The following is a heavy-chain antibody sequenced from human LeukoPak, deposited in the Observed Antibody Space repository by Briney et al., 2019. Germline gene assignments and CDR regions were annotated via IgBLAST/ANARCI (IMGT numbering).Heavy chain of an antibody. CDR2: INPNSGGT. CDR1: GYTFTGYY. Sequence: ASVKVSCKASGYTFTGYYMHWVRQAPGQGLEWMGWINPNSGGTNYAQKFQGRVTMTRDTSISTAYMELSRLRSDDTAVYYCAREDGYPYWYFDLWGRGTLVTVSS. V-gene: IGHV1-2*02. J-gene: IGHJ2*01. CDR3: AREDGYPYWYFDL. D-gene: IGHD5-18*01.